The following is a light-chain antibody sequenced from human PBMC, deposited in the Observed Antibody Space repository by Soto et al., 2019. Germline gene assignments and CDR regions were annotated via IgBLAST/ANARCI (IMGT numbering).Light chain of an antibody. CDR2: AAS. Sequence: IQLSPSPSSLSASIEDTSIITCRASQSISNHLNWYQQKPGKAPKLLIFAASSLQSGVPSRFSGSRSGTDFTLTISSLQPEDFATYYCQQSYSSPPTFGRGTKVDI. J-gene: IGKJ1*01. CDR1: QSISNH. V-gene: IGKV1-39*01. CDR3: QQSYSSPPT.